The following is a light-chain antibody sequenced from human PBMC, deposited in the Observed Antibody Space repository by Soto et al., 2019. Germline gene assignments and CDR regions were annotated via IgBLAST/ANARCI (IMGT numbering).Light chain of an antibody. V-gene: IGKV3-20*01. CDR3: QHYGSLPRPWT. CDR1: QSVSSSF. Sequence: VLTQSPDTLSLSPGERATLSYRASQSVSSSFLSWYQQKPGQAPRLLIYGASSRATGISERFSGSGSGTDFTLTIARLEPEDFAVYYCQHYGSLPRPWTFGQGTKVDIK. J-gene: IGKJ1*01. CDR2: GAS.